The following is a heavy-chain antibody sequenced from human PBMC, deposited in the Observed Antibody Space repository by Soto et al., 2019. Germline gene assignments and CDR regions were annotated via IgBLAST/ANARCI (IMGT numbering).Heavy chain of an antibody. CDR3: AHVYWAASGTRYYFDY. CDR1: GFSFSIDGMG. CDR2: IYWDDDK. Sequence: QITLKESGPTLVKPTQTLTLTCTFSGFSFSIDGMGVGWIRQPPGKALEWLALIYWDDDKRFSPSQKSRLTITKDGSRNQVVLTLTNMDPAYTATYYCAHVYWAASGTRYYFDYWGQGTLVTVSS. V-gene: IGHV2-5*02. J-gene: IGHJ4*02. D-gene: IGHD1-7*01.